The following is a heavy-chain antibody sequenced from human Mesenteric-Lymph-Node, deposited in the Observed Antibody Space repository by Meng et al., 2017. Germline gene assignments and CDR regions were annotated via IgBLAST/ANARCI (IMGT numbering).Heavy chain of an antibody. D-gene: IGHD3-16*01. Sequence: SETLSLTCAVYGGSFSGYYWSWIRQPPGKGLEWIGEINHSGSTNYNPSLKSRVTISADTSKNHFSLNLNSVTAADTAVYYCARDDGSDYGPDYWGQGTLVTVSS. CDR3: ARDDGSDYGPDY. V-gene: IGHV4-34*01. J-gene: IGHJ4*02. CDR2: INHSGST. CDR1: GGSFSGYY.